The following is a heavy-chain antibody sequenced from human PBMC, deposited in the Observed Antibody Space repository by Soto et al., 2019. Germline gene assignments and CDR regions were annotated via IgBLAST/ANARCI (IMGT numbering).Heavy chain of an antibody. CDR2: IYPSDSDT. V-gene: IGHV5-51*01. CDR3: ARGGVSTRTFDY. Sequence: GESLKISCKGSGYNFAGYWIAWVRQMPGKGLELMGIIYPSDSDTRYRPSFQGQVTISADKSISSAYLQWSSLRASDTTMYYCARGGVSTRTFDYWGQGTPVTVSS. J-gene: IGHJ4*02. CDR1: GYNFAGYW. D-gene: IGHD3-3*01.